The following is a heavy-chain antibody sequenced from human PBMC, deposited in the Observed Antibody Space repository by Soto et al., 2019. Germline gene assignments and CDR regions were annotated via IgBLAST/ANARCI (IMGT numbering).Heavy chain of an antibody. J-gene: IGHJ4*02. CDR1: GFTFSSYG. CDR3: AISQDRGGRTTFIY. D-gene: IGHD3-16*01. CDR2: ISYDGSNK. V-gene: IGHV3-30*03. Sequence: PGGSLRLSCAASGFTFSSYGMHWVRQAPGKGLEWVAVISYDGSNKYYADSVKGRFTISRDNAENSLYPQMNSLRAEDTALYYCAISQDRGGRTTFIYWGQGTQVTVS.